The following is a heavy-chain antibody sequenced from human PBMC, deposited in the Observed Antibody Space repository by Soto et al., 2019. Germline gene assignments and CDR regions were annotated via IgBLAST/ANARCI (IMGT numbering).Heavy chain of an antibody. D-gene: IGHD5-12*01. CDR2: ISAYNGNT. Sequence: ASVKVSCKASGYTFTSYGISWVRQAPGQGLEWMGWISAYNGNTNYAQKLQGRVTMTTDTSTSTAYMELRSLRSDDTAVYYCARTTRGYSGYDAVSYNWFDPWGQGTLVTVSS. CDR3: ARTTRGYSGYDAVSYNWFDP. CDR1: GYTFTSYG. V-gene: IGHV1-18*01. J-gene: IGHJ5*02.